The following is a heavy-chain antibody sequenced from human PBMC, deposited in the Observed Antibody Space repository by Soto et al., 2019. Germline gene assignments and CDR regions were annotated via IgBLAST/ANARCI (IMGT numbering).Heavy chain of an antibody. D-gene: IGHD2-2*01. CDR3: ARAPYCSSTSCSNWFDP. J-gene: IGHJ5*02. CDR1: GGSFSSYT. Sequence: SVKVSCKASGGSFSSYTISWVRRAPGQGLEWMGRIIPILGIANYAQKFQGRVTITADKSTSTAYMELSSLRSEDTAVYYCARAPYCSSTSCSNWFDPWGQGSPVTVSS. CDR2: IIPILGIA. V-gene: IGHV1-69*02.